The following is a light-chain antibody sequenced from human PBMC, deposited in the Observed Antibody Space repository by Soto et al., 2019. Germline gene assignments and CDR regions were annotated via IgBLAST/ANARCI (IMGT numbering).Light chain of an antibody. CDR3: TSYTRSPHYV. CDR2: DVD. J-gene: IGLJ1*01. CDR1: SSDVGVSNY. V-gene: IGLV2-14*03. Sequence: QSVLTQPASVSGSPGQSITVSCTGTSSDVGVSNYVSWYQQHPGKAPRLIIYDVDNRPSGVSARFSGSKSGNTASLTISGLQTEGEADYYCTSYTRSPHYVFGTGTKVTVL.